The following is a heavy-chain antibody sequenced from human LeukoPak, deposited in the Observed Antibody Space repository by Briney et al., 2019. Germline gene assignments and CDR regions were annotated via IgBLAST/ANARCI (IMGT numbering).Heavy chain of an antibody. J-gene: IGHJ2*01. Sequence: ASVKVSCKASGYTFTSYDINWVRQATGQGLEWMGWLNPNSGNTNYAQKLQGRVTMTTDTSTSTAYMELRSLRSDDTAVYYCARDGSSTSYLDWYFDLWGRGTLVTVSS. CDR2: LNPNSGNT. D-gene: IGHD2-2*01. CDR3: ARDGSSTSYLDWYFDL. V-gene: IGHV1-18*01. CDR1: GYTFTSYD.